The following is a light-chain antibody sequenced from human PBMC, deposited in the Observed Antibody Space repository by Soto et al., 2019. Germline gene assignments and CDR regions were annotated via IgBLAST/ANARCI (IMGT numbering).Light chain of an antibody. V-gene: IGKV3-15*01. CDR1: QGVSSN. CDR3: QQYNNWPYT. Sequence: EIVMTQSPATLSVSPGERATLSCRASQGVSSNLAWYQQKPGQAPRLLIYGASTGATGFPARFSGSGSGTEFTLTISSLQSEDFAVYYCQQYNNWPYTFGQGTKLEIK. J-gene: IGKJ2*01. CDR2: GAS.